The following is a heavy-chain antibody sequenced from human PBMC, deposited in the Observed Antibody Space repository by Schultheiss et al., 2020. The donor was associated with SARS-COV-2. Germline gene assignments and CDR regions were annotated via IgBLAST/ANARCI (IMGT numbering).Heavy chain of an antibody. V-gene: IGHV4-34*01. CDR2: INHSGST. D-gene: IGHD2-2*01. CDR1: GGSFSGYY. Sequence: SETLSLTCAVYGGSFSGYYWSWIRQPPGKGLEWIGEINHSGSTNYNPSLKSRVTISLDTSKNQFSLKLSSVTAADTAVYYCARVRYQLPYYYYYYMDVWGKGTTVTVSS. J-gene: IGHJ6*03. CDR3: ARVRYQLPYYYYYYMDV.